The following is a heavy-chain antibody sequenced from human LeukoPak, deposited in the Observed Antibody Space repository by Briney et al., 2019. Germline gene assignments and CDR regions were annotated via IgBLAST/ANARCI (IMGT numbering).Heavy chain of an antibody. CDR2: INEDGATK. D-gene: IGHD4-17*01. Sequence: GGSLRLPCAASGFTFSDHWMAWVRQAPGKGLEWVANINEDGATKNYVDSVKGRFTISRDNSKNTLFLQMNSLRAEDTAVYYCAKGPFTVTNHYFDYWGQGTLVTVSS. V-gene: IGHV3-7*03. J-gene: IGHJ4*02. CDR3: AKGPFTVTNHYFDY. CDR1: GFTFSDHW.